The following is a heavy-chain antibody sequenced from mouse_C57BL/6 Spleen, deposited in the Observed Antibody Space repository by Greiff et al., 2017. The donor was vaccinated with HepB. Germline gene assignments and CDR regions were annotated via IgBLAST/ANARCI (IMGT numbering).Heavy chain of an antibody. V-gene: IGHV1-26*01. CDR2: INPNNGGT. CDR1: GYTFTDYY. J-gene: IGHJ2*01. CDR3: ATGYYFDY. Sequence: EVKLQQSGPELVKPGASVKISCKASGYTFTDYYMNWVKQSHGKSLEWIGDINPNNGGTSYNQKFKGKATLTVDKSSSTAYMELRSLTSEDSAVYYCATGYYFDYWGQGTTLTVSS.